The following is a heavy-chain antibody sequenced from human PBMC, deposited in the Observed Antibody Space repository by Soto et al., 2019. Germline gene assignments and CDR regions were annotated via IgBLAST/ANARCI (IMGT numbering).Heavy chain of an antibody. CDR3: ARGRGRGYYGSGSYHYGMDV. J-gene: IGHJ6*02. D-gene: IGHD3-10*01. CDR1: GGSISTYY. CDR2: IYSSGST. Sequence: SETLSLTCSVAGGSISTYYWSWIRQPPGKGPEWIGDIYSSGSTNYNPSLKSRVTISVDTSKNQFSLKLSSVTAADTAVYYCARGRGRGYYGSGSYHYGMDVCGQGTTVTVSS. V-gene: IGHV4-59*12.